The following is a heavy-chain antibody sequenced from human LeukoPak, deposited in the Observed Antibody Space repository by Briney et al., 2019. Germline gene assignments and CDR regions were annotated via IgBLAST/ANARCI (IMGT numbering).Heavy chain of an antibody. V-gene: IGHV1-69*05. CDR2: IIPIFGTA. Sequence: ASVKVSCKASGGTFSSHAISWVRQAPGQGLEWMGGIIPIFGTANYAQKFQGRVTITTDESTSTAYVELSSLRSEDTAVYYCARLSDSSGYVGHWGQGTLVTVSS. J-gene: IGHJ4*02. CDR3: ARLSDSSGYVGH. CDR1: GGTFSSHA. D-gene: IGHD3-22*01.